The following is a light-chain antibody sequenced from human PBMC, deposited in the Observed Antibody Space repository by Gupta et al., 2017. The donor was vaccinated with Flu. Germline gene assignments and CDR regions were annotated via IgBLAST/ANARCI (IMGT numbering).Light chain of an antibody. V-gene: IGKV3-15*01. J-gene: IGKJ1*01. CDR3: QQYNKWPPWT. CDR1: HSVKNG. CDR2: GAS. Sequence: EIVITQSPATMSLSPGDRATLFCRASHSVKNGLAWYQQKPGQAPRLLIYGASTRATGISARFSGSGSGTEFTRTISSRQSEGFAVYYCQQYNKWPPWTFGHGTKVEI.